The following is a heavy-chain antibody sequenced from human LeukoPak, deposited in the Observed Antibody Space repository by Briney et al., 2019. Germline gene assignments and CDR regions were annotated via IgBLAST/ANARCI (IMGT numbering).Heavy chain of an antibody. CDR3: ARVLGYCSSTSCAYYYGMDV. J-gene: IGHJ6*02. CDR2: ISAYNGNT. Sequence: GASVTVSCKASGYTFTIYGISWVRQAPGQGLEWMGWISAYNGNTNYAQKLQGRVTMTTDTSTSTAYMELRSLRSDATAVYYCARVLGYCSSTSCAYYYGMDVWGQGTTVTVSS. V-gene: IGHV1-18*01. CDR1: GYTFTIYG. D-gene: IGHD2-2*01.